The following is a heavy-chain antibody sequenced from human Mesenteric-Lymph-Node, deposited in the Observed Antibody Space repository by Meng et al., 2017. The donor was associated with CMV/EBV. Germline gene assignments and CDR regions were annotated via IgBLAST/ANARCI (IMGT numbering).Heavy chain of an antibody. CDR2: ISWNSGSI. CDR3: ARGGNGGGYGSNYYYAMDV. CDR1: GFTFDDYA. J-gene: IGHJ6*02. D-gene: IGHD4/OR15-4a*01. V-gene: IGHV3-9*01. Sequence: GGSLRLSCAASGFTFDDYAMHWVRQAPGKGLEWVSGISWNSGSIGYADSVKGRFTISRDNAKNSLYLKMNSLSAEDTAVYYCARGGNGGGYGSNYYYAMDVWGQGTTVTVSS.